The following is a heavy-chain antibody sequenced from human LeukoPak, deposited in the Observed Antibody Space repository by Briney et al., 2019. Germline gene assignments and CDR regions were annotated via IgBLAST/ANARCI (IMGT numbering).Heavy chain of an antibody. CDR1: GYTFTRYY. CDR3: AKDLRWDHPGFDP. J-gene: IGHJ5*02. CDR2: INPGGDST. Sequence: ASVKVSCKTSGYTFTRYYMQWVRQAPGHGLEWMGIINPGGDSTSYAQKFQDRVTMTRDTSTSTVYMELSSLRSEDTAVYYCAKDLRWDHPGFDPWGQGTLVIVSS. V-gene: IGHV1-46*01. D-gene: IGHD4-23*01.